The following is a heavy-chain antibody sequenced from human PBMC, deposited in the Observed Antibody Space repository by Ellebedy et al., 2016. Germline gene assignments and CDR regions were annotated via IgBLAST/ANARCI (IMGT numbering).Heavy chain of an antibody. CDR1: GFIVSSFF. CDR2: ISGAGYTT. Sequence: GGSLRLXXAPSGFIVSSFFMSWVRQAPGKGLEWVATISGAGYTTFFADSVKGRFTISRDNSKNTLYLQMNNLRVDDTALYYCRQGHYFDQWGQGALVTVSS. V-gene: IGHV3-23*01. J-gene: IGHJ4*02. CDR3: RQGHYFDQ.